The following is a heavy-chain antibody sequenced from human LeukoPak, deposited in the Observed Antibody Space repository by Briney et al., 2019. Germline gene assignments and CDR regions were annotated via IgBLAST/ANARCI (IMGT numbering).Heavy chain of an antibody. Sequence: PSQTLSLTCTVSGGSISSGGYYWSWIRQHPGKGLEWIGYIYYSGSTYYNPSLKSRVTISVDTSKNQFSLKLSSVTAADTAVYYCARAGTRGYCSSTSCYRGSYYYMDVWGKGTTVTVSS. CDR3: ARAGTRGYCSSTSCYRGSYYYMDV. V-gene: IGHV4-31*03. D-gene: IGHD2-2*01. CDR2: IYYSGST. CDR1: GGSISSGGYY. J-gene: IGHJ6*03.